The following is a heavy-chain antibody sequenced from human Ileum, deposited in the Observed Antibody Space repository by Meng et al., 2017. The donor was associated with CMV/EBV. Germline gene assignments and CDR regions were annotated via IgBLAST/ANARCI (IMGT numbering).Heavy chain of an antibody. J-gene: IGHJ3*02. Sequence: ASAKVFCKASGYTFINHDTNWVRQAAGQGLEWLGWMNSNSGNTGYAQKFQGRVIMTWDTSVSTAHMELSSLRSDDTAEYYCARDYYYDSSGYGSRRAFDIWGQGTMVTVSS. CDR3: ARDYYYDSSGYGSRRAFDI. CDR2: MNSNSGNT. CDR1: GYTFINHD. V-gene: IGHV1-8*01. D-gene: IGHD3-22*01.